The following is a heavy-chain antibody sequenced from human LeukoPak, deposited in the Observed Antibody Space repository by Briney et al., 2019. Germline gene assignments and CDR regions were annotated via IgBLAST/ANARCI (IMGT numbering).Heavy chain of an antibody. CDR3: AKDPGGESDYDFWSGYYMSGYFDY. Sequence: GGSLRLSCEASGFTFSSYAMSWVRQAPGQGLEWISAISGSGGSTYYADYVKGRFTISRDTSKNTLYLQMNSLRAEDTAVYYCAKDPGGESDYDFWSGYYMSGYFDYWGQGTLVTVSS. D-gene: IGHD3-3*01. V-gene: IGHV3-23*01. CDR1: GFTFSSYA. J-gene: IGHJ4*02. CDR2: ISGSGGST.